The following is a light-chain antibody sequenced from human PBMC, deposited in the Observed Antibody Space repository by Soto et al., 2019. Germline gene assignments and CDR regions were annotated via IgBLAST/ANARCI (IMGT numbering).Light chain of an antibody. CDR3: QSYTGAPWT. V-gene: IGKV1-27*01. J-gene: IGKJ1*01. CDR2: AAS. CDR1: QGISTY. Sequence: DIQMTQSPSSLSASVGDRVTITCRASQGISTYLVWYQQKPGTVPKLLIFAASTLQSGVPSRFSGSGSGTDFTLTISSLQPDDVATYYCQSYTGAPWTFGQGTKVEI.